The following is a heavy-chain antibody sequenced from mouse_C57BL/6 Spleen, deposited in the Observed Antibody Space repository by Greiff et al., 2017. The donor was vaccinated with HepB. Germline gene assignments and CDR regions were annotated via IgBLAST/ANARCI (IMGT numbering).Heavy chain of an antibody. CDR2: IWSGGST. V-gene: IGHV2-2*01. J-gene: IGHJ4*01. CDR1: GFSLTSYG. CDR3: ADGYGDYYAMDY. Sequence: VHLVESGPGLVQPSQSLSITCTVSGFSLTSYGVHWVRQSPGKGLEWLGVIWSGGSTDYNAAFISRLSISKDNSKSQVFFKMNSLQADDTAIYYCADGYGDYYAMDYWGQGTSVTVSS. D-gene: IGHD2-2*01.